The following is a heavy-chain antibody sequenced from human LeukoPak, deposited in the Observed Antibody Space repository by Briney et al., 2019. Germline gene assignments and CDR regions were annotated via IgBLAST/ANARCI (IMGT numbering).Heavy chain of an antibody. D-gene: IGHD5-24*01. J-gene: IGHJ4*02. Sequence: GGSLRLSCAASGFTFDDYAMHWVRQAPGKGLEWVSGISWNSGSIGYADSVKGRFTISRDNAKNSLYLQMNSLRAEDTAVYYCARVEGDSYIYFDYWGQGTLVTVSS. CDR1: GFTFDDYA. V-gene: IGHV3-9*01. CDR3: ARVEGDSYIYFDY. CDR2: ISWNSGSI.